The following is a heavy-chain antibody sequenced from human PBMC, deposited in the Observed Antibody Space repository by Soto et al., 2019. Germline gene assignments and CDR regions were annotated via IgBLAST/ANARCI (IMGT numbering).Heavy chain of an antibody. Sequence: EVQLVESGGGLVKPGGSLRLSCAASGFTFSNAWMSWVRQAPGKGLEWVGRIKSKTDGGTTDYAAPVKGRFTISRDDSKNTLYLQMNSLKTEDTAVYYCTTAGGHYDFWSGYYPHAYWGQGTLVTVSS. CDR2: IKSKTDGGTT. CDR3: TTAGGHYDFWSGYYPHAY. J-gene: IGHJ4*02. CDR1: GFTFSNAW. V-gene: IGHV3-15*01. D-gene: IGHD3-3*01.